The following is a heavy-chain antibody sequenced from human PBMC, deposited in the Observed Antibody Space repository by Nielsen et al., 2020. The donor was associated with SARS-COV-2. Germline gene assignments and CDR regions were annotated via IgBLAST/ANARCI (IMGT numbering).Heavy chain of an antibody. CDR3: ARESFRRYYDSSGYIDY. CDR2: IYHRGST. CDR1: GGSISSNNW. J-gene: IGHJ4*02. V-gene: IGHV4-4*02. Sequence: SETLSLTCAVSGGSISSNNWWSWVRQPPGKGLEWIGEIYHRGSTNYSPSLKSRVTISVDTSKNQFSLKLSSVTAADTAVYYCARESFRRYYDSSGYIDYWGQGTLVTVSS. D-gene: IGHD3-22*01.